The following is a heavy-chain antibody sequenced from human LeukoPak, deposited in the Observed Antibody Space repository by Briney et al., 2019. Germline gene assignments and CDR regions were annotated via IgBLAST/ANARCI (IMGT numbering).Heavy chain of an antibody. Sequence: GASLRLSCAASGFTFSSYAMCWIRQAPGKGLEWVAGIDGSGGTTYYADSVKGRFTISRDNSRNTLSLQMNSQRAEHTGLYYCAKVRQAETTRTIFDYWGQGTLVTVAS. CDR3: AKVRQAETTRTIFDY. CDR2: IDGSGGTT. D-gene: IGHD1-1*01. J-gene: IGHJ4*02. CDR1: GFTFSSYA. V-gene: IGHV3-23*01.